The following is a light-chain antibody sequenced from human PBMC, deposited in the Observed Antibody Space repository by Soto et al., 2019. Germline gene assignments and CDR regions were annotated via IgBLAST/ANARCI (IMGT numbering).Light chain of an antibody. CDR2: GAS. Sequence: EIVVTQSPATLSVSPGERATLSCRASLRFTRNLSWYQQKPGQAPRLLIYGASSRATGIPDRFSGSGSGTDFIPISSRLPYEDFAVYYCQQYNNWWTFGQGTKVDIK. CDR3: QQYNNWWT. V-gene: IGKV3D-15*01. CDR1: LRFTRN. J-gene: IGKJ1*01.